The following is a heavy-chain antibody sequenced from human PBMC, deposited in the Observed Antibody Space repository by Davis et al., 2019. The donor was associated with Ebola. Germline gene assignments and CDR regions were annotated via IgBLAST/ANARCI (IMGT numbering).Heavy chain of an antibody. CDR3: ARGYSYGLDY. CDR2: INSDGSST. D-gene: IGHD5-18*01. Sequence: PGGFLRLSCEAPGFTSSSNWMHWVRQAPGKGLVWVSRINSDGSSTSYADSVKGRFTISRDNAKNTLYLQMNSLRAEDTAVYYCARGYSYGLDYWGQGTLVTVSS. CDR1: GFTSSSNW. J-gene: IGHJ4*02. V-gene: IGHV3-74*01.